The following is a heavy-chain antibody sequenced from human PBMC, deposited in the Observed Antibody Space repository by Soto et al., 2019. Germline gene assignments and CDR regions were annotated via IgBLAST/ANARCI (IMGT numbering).Heavy chain of an antibody. CDR1: GFTFSNYF. CDR3: AKAQGYSGPRGPPNGNAMDV. CDR2: TSYDGSKE. D-gene: IGHD5-12*01. V-gene: IGHV3-30*18. Sequence: PVGSLRLSCAASGFTFSNYFMHWVRQAPGKGLEWVALTSYDGSKEYYADSVKGRFTISRDNSKNTLYLQMNSLRTDDTAVYYCAKAQGYSGPRGPPNGNAMDVCGQGTTVTVSS. J-gene: IGHJ6*02.